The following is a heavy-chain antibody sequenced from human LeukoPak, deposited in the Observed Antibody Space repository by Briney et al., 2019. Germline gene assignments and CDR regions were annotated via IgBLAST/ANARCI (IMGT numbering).Heavy chain of an antibody. D-gene: IGHD5-18*01. V-gene: IGHV4-39*01. CDR2: IYYSGST. J-gene: IGHJ6*03. CDR1: GGSISSSSYY. CDR3: ARPRGYRYGWYYMDV. Sequence: NPSEALSLTCTVSGGSISSSSYYWGWIRQPPGTGLEWIGSIYYSGSTYYNPSLKSRVTISVDTSKNQFSLKLSSVTAADTAVYYCARPRGYRYGWYYMDVWGKGTTVTVSS.